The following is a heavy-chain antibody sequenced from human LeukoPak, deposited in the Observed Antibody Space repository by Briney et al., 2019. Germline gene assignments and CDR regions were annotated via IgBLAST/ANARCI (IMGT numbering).Heavy chain of an antibody. D-gene: IGHD4-17*01. Sequence: ASVTVSCKASGYTFTGYYMHWVRQAPGQGLEWMGRINPNSGGTNYAQKFQGRVTMTRDTSISTAYMELSRLRSDDTAVYYCARDIRVMTTVTRARYDYWGQGTLVTVSS. J-gene: IGHJ4*02. V-gene: IGHV1-2*06. CDR1: GYTFTGYY. CDR3: ARDIRVMTTVTRARYDY. CDR2: INPNSGGT.